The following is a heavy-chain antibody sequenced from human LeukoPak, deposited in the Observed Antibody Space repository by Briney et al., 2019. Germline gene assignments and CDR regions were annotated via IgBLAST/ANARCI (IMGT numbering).Heavy chain of an antibody. D-gene: IGHD6-6*01. CDR3: TYTSSSGVVY. J-gene: IGHJ4*02. Sequence: PGGSLRLSCAASGFTFSVSAMYWVRQAPGKGLGRVGRIRNKANNYATAYAASLKGRFTISRDDSKNTAYLQMNSLETEDTAMYYCTYTSSSGVVYWGQGTLVTVSS. CDR1: GFTFSVSA. CDR2: IRNKANNYAT. V-gene: IGHV3-73*01.